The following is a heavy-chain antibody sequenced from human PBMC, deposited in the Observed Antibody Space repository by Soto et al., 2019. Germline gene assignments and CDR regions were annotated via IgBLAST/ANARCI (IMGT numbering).Heavy chain of an antibody. CDR1: GYTFTGYY. D-gene: IGHD2-21*02. Sequence: QVQLVQSGSEVKKPGASVKVSCKASGYTFTGYYMNWVRQAPGQGLEWMGWINPNSGGTNYAPKFQGRVTMTRDTSISTAYMMLNNVRSDDTAVYYCAKSNYGGDDYFQYGLDVWGQGTTVTVSS. J-gene: IGHJ6*02. CDR2: INPNSGGT. V-gene: IGHV1-2*02. CDR3: AKSNYGGDDYFQYGLDV.